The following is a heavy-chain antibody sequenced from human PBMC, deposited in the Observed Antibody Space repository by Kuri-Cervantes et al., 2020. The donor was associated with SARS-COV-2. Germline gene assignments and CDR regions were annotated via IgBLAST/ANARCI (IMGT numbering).Heavy chain of an antibody. V-gene: IGHV3-23*01. D-gene: IGHD3-3*01. J-gene: IGHJ3*02. CDR2: ISGSGSTT. CDR1: GFTFSGLA. CDR3: AKDQPRITIFGVVNDDAFDI. Sequence: GESLKISCAGSGFTFSGLAMSWVRQVPGKGLEWVSSISGSGSTTHYADSVKGRLTISRDNSKNTLYLQMNSLRAEDTAVYYCAKDQPRITIFGVVNDDAFDIWGQGTMVTVSS.